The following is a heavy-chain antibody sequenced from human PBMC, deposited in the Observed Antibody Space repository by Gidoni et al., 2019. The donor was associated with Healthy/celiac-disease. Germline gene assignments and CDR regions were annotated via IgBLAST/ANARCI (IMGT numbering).Heavy chain of an antibody. D-gene: IGHD3-22*01. CDR3: ARSGSGYYYY. V-gene: IGHV4-59*01. CDR1: GGSISSYY. J-gene: IGHJ4*02. Sequence: QLQLQESGPGLVKPSETLSLTCTVSGGSISSYYWSWIRQPPGKGLEWIGYIYYSGSTNYNPSLKSRVTISVDTSKNQFSLKLSSVTAADTAVYYCARSGSGYYYYWGQGTLVTVSS. CDR2: IYYSGST.